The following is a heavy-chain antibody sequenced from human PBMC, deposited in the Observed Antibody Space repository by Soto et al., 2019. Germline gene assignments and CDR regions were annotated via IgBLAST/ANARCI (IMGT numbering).Heavy chain of an antibody. D-gene: IGHD6-13*01. CDR3: ARGGIAAAAPPDY. J-gene: IGHJ4*02. V-gene: IGHV4-31*03. Sequence: QVQLQESGPGLVKPSQTLSLTCTVSGGSISSGGYYWSWIRQHPGKGLEWIGYIYYSGSTYYNPSLTSRVTISVDTSKNQSSLKLSSVTAADPAVYYCARGGIAAAAPPDYWGQGTLVTVSS. CDR2: IYYSGST. CDR1: GGSISSGGYY.